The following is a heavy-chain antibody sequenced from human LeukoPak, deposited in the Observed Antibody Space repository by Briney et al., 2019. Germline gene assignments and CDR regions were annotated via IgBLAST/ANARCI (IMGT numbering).Heavy chain of an antibody. D-gene: IGHD3-3*01. Sequence: ASVKVSCKASGGTFSSYAISWVRPAPGQGLEWMGGIIPIFGTANYAQKFQGRVTITADESTSTAYMEPSSLRSEDTAVYYCARGSGTRDFWSGYQTVYYYGMDVWGQGTTVTVSS. CDR3: ARGSGTRDFWSGYQTVYYYGMDV. V-gene: IGHV1-69*13. CDR2: IIPIFGTA. CDR1: GGTFSSYA. J-gene: IGHJ6*02.